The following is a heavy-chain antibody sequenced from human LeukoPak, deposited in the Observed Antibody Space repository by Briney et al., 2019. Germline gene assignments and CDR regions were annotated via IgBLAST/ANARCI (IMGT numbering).Heavy chain of an antibody. Sequence: PGGSLRLSCAASGFTFSAYGMHWVRQVPGKGLVWVSLINTDGTRTSYVDSVKGRFTISRDDAKNTLYLQMNSLRAEDTAVYYCVRAFDIWGQGTMVSVSS. CDR1: GFTFSAYG. J-gene: IGHJ3*02. CDR2: INTDGTRT. V-gene: IGHV3-74*01. CDR3: VRAFDI.